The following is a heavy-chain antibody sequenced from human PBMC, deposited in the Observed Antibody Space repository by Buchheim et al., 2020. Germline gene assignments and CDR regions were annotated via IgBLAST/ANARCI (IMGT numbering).Heavy chain of an antibody. D-gene: IGHD2-15*01. CDR2: IYYSGST. V-gene: IGHV4-59*01. CDR1: GGSISSYY. J-gene: IGHJ6*02. Sequence: QVQLQESGPGLVKPSETLSLTCTVSGGSISSYYWSWIRQPPGKGLEWIGYIYYSGSTNYNTSLKSRVTISVDTSKNQFSLKLSSVTAADTAVYYCARAILLGKGYYYYYGMDVWGQGTT. CDR3: ARAILLGKGYYYYYGMDV.